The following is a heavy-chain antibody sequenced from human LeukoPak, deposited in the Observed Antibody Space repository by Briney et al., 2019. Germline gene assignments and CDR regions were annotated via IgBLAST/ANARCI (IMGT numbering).Heavy chain of an antibody. D-gene: IGHD6-6*01. V-gene: IGHV3-30-3*01. CDR1: GFTFSSYA. CDR3: ARAVEQLGALFDY. J-gene: IGHJ4*02. Sequence: TGGSLRLSCAASGFTFSSYAMHWVRQAPGKGLEWVAVISYDGSNKYYADSVKGRFTISRDNSKNTLYLQMNSLRAEDTAVYYCARAVEQLGALFDYWGQGTLVTVSS. CDR2: ISYDGSNK.